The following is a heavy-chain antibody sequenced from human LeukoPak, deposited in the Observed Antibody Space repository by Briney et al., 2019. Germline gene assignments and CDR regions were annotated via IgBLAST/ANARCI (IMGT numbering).Heavy chain of an antibody. J-gene: IGHJ5*02. CDR1: GFSFSEQW. CDR2: ISSGGTSR. V-gene: IGHV3-74*01. CDR3: ARGPYDSSGYYFTTARLGLWA. Sequence: GGSLRLSCAASGFSFSEQWMHWVRQAPGKGLVWVSRISSGGTSRSYADSVEGRFTISRDNSKNTLYLQMNSLRAEDTAVYYCARGPYDSSGYYFTTARLGLWAWGQGTLVTVSS. D-gene: IGHD3-22*01.